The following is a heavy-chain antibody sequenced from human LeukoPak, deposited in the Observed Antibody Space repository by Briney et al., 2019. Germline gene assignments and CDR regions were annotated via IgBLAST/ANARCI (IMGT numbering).Heavy chain of an antibody. D-gene: IGHD2-2*01. CDR2: ISYDGSNK. CDR1: GFTFSSYA. V-gene: IGHV3-30*04. CDR3: ARTPAAMFVQNWLDP. J-gene: IGHJ5*02. Sequence: GGSLRLSCAASGFTFSSYAMHWVRQAPGKGLEWVAVISYDGSNKYYADSVKGRFTISRDNSKNTLYLQMNSLRAEDTAVYYCARTPAAMFVQNWLDPWGQGTLVTVSP.